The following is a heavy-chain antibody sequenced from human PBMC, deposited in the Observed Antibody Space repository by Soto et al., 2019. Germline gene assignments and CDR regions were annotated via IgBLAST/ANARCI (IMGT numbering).Heavy chain of an antibody. CDR1: GGTFSSYA. D-gene: IGHD4-17*01. J-gene: IGHJ6*02. Sequence: SVKVSCKASGGTFSSYAISWVRQAPGQGLEWMGGIIPIFGTANYAQKFQGRVTITADESTSTAYMELSRLRSDDTAVYYCARDYGDISGYYYGMDVWGQGTTVTV. CDR2: IIPIFGTA. V-gene: IGHV1-69*13. CDR3: ARDYGDISGYYYGMDV.